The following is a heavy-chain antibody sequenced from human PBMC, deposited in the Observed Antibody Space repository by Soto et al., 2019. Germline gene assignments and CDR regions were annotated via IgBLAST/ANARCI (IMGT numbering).Heavy chain of an antibody. D-gene: IGHD4-17*01. Sequence: EVQLLESGGGLVQPGGSLRLSCAVSGFTFSSDAMSWVRQAPGKGPEWVSSISGAGGVTHYADSVRGRFTISRDNSKNTLYLQMNSLRAEDTAVYYCAKDKSRGATVTPDHWGQGTLVTVAS. CDR3: AKDKSRGATVTPDH. V-gene: IGHV3-23*01. CDR2: ISGAGGVT. CDR1: GFTFSSDA. J-gene: IGHJ5*02.